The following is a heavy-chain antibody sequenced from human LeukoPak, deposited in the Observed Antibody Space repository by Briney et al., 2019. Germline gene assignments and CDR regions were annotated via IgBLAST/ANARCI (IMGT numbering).Heavy chain of an antibody. J-gene: IGHJ4*02. Sequence: SETLSLTCTVSGGSISSYYWSWIRQPAGKGLEWIGRIYTSGSTNYNPSLKSRVTMSVDTSKNQFSLKLSSVTAADTAVYYCARRLGSSGWYSRVYYFDYWGQGTLVTVSS. CDR3: ARRLGSSGWYSRVYYFDY. V-gene: IGHV4-4*07. CDR2: IYTSGST. CDR1: GGSISSYY. D-gene: IGHD6-19*01.